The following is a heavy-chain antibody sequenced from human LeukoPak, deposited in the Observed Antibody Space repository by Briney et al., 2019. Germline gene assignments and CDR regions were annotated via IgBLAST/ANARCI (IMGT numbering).Heavy chain of an antibody. CDR3: AREFSLGVDTAMVTDY. J-gene: IGHJ4*02. D-gene: IGHD5-18*01. CDR2: ISDSGGDT. V-gene: IGHV3-23*01. CDR1: GFTFSSYA. Sequence: GGSLRLSCAASGFTFSSYAMSWVRQAPGKGLEWVSAISDSGGDTYYADSVKGRFTISRDNAKNSLYLQMNSLRDEDTAVYYCAREFSLGVDTAMVTDYWGQGTLVTVSS.